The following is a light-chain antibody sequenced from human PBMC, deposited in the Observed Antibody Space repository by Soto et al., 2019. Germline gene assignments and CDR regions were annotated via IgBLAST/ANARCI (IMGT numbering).Light chain of an antibody. CDR2: GAA. CDR1: ESVKKNF. CDR3: QQYGSSLT. V-gene: IGKV3-20*01. Sequence: EIVLTQSPGTLSLSPGEGATLSCRASESVKKNFVAWYQQQPGQAPRLLIHGAANRATGISDRFTGSGCGTDFTLSISRLEPEYFAVYFCQQYGSSLTLGGWTKVDIK. J-gene: IGKJ4*01.